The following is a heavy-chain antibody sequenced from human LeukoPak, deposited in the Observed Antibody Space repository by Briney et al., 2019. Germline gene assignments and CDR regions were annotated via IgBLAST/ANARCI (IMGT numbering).Heavy chain of an antibody. D-gene: IGHD3-22*01. CDR1: GFTFSSYG. CDR3: AKVYDSSGSYFDY. V-gene: IGHV3-30*02. Sequence: GGSLRLSCAASGFTFSSYGMHWVRQAPGKGLEWVAFIRYDGSNKYYADSVKGRFTISRDNSKSTLYLQMNSLRAEDTAVYYCAKVYDSSGSYFDYWGQGTLVTVSS. CDR2: IRYDGSNK. J-gene: IGHJ4*02.